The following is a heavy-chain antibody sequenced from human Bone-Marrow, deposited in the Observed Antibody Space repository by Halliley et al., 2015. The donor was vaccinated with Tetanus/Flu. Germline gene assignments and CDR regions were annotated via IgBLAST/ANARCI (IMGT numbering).Heavy chain of an antibody. CDR2: LYYSGST. J-gene: IGHJ6*02. CDR3: ARASSELISGTYYYYGLDL. Sequence: LRLSCTVSGVSLTSSSYYWGWIRQPPGKGLEWIGSLYYSGSTYYNPSLKNRLAISLDTSKTQFSLELNSVTAADTAVYYCARASSELISGTYYYYGLDLWGPGTSVTVSS. CDR1: GVSLTSSSYY. D-gene: IGHD1-1*01. V-gene: IGHV4-39*07.